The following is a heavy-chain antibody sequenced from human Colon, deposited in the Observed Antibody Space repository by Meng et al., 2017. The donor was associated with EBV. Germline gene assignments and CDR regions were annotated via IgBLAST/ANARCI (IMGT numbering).Heavy chain of an antibody. D-gene: IGHD2-15*01. CDR1: GFTFSSSA. V-gene: IGHV3-23*04. J-gene: IGHJ4*02. CDR2: ISGSGLST. Sequence: EVQLGGAGGGLVQSGGSLRLSCAASGFTFSSSALSWVRQAPGRGLEWVSTISGSGLSTYYADSVKGRFTISRDNSKNTLYLQMNSLRAEDTALYYCATALYWGQGTLVTVSS. CDR3: ATALY.